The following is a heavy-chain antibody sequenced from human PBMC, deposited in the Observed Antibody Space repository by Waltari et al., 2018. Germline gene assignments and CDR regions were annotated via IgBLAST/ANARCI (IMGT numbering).Heavy chain of an antibody. V-gene: IGHV3-23*01. J-gene: IGHJ4*02. CDR2: IRNSGDST. CDR1: GFTFSSYA. D-gene: IGHD3-22*01. CDR3: ARLYYTADY. Sequence: ELQLLESGGGLVQSGGSLRLSCAASGFTFSSYAMSWVRQAPGKGLGGVSGIRNSGDSTDYADSVQGRFTISRDNSKNTLYLYMNSLRAEDTAVYYCARLYYTADYWGQGTLVTVSS.